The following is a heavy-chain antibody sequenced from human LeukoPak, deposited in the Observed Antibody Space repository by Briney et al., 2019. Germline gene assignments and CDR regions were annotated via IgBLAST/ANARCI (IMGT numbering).Heavy chain of an antibody. Sequence: GIINPSGGSTSYAQKFQGRVTMTRDTSTSTVYMELSSLRSEDTAVYYCARDHYGDYYFDYWGQGTLVTVSS. J-gene: IGHJ4*02. V-gene: IGHV1-46*01. D-gene: IGHD4-17*01. CDR2: INPSGGST. CDR3: ARDHYGDYYFDY.